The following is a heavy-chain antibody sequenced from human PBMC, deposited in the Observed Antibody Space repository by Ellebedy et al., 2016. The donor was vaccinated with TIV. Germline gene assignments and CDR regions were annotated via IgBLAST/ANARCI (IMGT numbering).Heavy chain of an antibody. J-gene: IGHJ4*02. CDR1: GFTFSGYW. V-gene: IGHV3-74*01. CDR3: VTWGQSYGR. D-gene: IGHD3-16*01. CDR2: IYSGADGGDT. Sequence: GESLKISCAASGFTFSGYWLHWVRQAPGKGLEWVPVIYSGADGGDTYYADSVKGRFAISRDNAKNSLYLQMNSLRAEDTAVYYCVTWGQSYGRWGQGSLVTISS.